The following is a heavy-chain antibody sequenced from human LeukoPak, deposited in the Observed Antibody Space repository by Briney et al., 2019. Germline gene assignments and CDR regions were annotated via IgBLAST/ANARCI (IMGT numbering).Heavy chain of an antibody. J-gene: IGHJ6*02. CDR1: GFTFSTYG. CDR2: ISYDGSNK. CDR3: AIPYYYGSGSYVYGMDV. V-gene: IGHV3-30*03. Sequence: GGSLRLSCAASGFTFSTYGMHWVRQAPGKGLEWVAVISYDGSNKYYADSVKGRFTISRDNSKNTLYLQMNSLRAEDTAVYYCAIPYYYGSGSYVYGMDVWGQGTTVTVSS. D-gene: IGHD3-10*01.